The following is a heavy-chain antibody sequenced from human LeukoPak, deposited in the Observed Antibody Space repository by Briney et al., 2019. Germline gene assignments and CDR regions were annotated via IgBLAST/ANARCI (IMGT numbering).Heavy chain of an antibody. CDR2: IYYSGST. Sequence: SETLSLTCTVSGDSISSHNDYWGWIRQLPGKGLEWIGSIYYSGSTFYNPSLKSRVTISVDTSKNQFSLRLTSVNVADTAVYYRARNSSSGWFDFWGQGTLVTVSS. D-gene: IGHD6-19*01. CDR1: GDSISSHNDY. CDR3: ARNSSSGWFDF. J-gene: IGHJ4*02. V-gene: IGHV4-39*01.